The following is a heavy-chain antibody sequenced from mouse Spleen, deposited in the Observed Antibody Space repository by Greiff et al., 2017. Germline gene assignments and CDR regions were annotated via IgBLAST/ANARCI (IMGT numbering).Heavy chain of an antibody. CDR3: ARTDGSYDYAMDY. V-gene: IGHV1-69*01. J-gene: IGHJ4*01. Sequence: QVQLQQPGAELVMPGASVKLSCKASGYTFTSYWMHWVKQRPGQGLEWIGEIDPSDSYTNYNQKFKGKATLTVDKSSSTAYMQLSSLTSEDSAVYYCARTDGSYDYAMDYWGQGTSVTVSS. D-gene: IGHD1-1*02. CDR1: GYTFTSYW. CDR2: IDPSDSYT.